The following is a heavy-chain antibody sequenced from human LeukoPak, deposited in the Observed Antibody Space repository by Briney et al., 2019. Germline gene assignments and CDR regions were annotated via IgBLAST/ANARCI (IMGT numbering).Heavy chain of an antibody. CDR1: GVSISSSNSY. CDR3: ARHSGSGSYHSPFGN. Sequence: SETLSLTCTVSGVSISSSNSYWGWIRQPPGKGLEWIGSIYYSGSTYYNPSLKSRVTISVDTSKNQFSLELTSVTAADTAVYYCARHSGSGSYHSPFGNWGQGTLVTVSS. J-gene: IGHJ4*02. CDR2: IYYSGST. D-gene: IGHD3-10*01. V-gene: IGHV4-39*01.